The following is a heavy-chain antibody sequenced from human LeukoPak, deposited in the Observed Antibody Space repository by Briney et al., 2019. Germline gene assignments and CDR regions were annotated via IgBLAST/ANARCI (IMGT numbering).Heavy chain of an antibody. V-gene: IGHV3-23*01. CDR3: AKDHGYYYGSGSYYKS. J-gene: IGHJ4*02. D-gene: IGHD3-10*01. CDR1: GFTFSNYA. Sequence: PGGSLRLSCAASGFTFSNYAMSWVRQAPGKGLEWVSAISGSGGSTYYAESVKGRFTVSRDNSKNTLYLQMNSLRAEDTAVYYCAKDHGYYYGSGSYYKSWGQGTLVTVSS. CDR2: ISGSGGST.